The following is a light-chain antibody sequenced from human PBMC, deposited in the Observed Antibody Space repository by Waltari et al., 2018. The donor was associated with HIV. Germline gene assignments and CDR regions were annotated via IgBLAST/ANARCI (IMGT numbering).Light chain of an antibody. Sequence: DINMTQSPSYLSASVGDRVTITCRASQNIINYLNWYHQSPGKAPKLLIFHASVLQNGVSSRFSGSGSGTEFTLSIAGLQPDDFGTYSCQQTFSPPRTFGPGT. J-gene: IGKJ3*01. V-gene: IGKV1-39*01. CDR2: HAS. CDR1: QNIINY. CDR3: QQTFSPPRT.